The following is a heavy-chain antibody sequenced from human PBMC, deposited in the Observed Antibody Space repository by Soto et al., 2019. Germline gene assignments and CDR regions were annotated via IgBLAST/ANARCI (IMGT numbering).Heavy chain of an antibody. Sequence: PSETLSLTCTVSGGSISSGGYYWSWIRQHPGKGLEWIGHIYYSGSTYYNPSLKSRVTISVDTSKNQFSLKLSSVTAADTAVYYCARESGDILTGYYYYYYMDVWGKGTTVTVSS. CDR1: GGSISSGGYY. CDR3: ARESGDILTGYYYYYYMDV. CDR2: IYYSGST. V-gene: IGHV4-31*03. D-gene: IGHD3-9*01. J-gene: IGHJ6*03.